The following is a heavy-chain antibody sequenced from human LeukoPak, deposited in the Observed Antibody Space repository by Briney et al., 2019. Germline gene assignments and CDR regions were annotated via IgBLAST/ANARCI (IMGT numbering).Heavy chain of an antibody. CDR2: VNDRGST. D-gene: IGHD3-16*01. V-gene: IGHV4-34*01. CDR1: GGSFSGHY. Sequence: PPETLSLTCAVYGGSFSGHYWTWIRQPPGKGLQWIGEVNDRGSTNYNPSLKSRLTISEDKSKKQFSLRLPSVTAADTAVYYCARGVVSGRFGDYYYYMDVWGKGTTVTVSS. CDR3: ARGVVSGRFGDYYYYMDV. J-gene: IGHJ6*03.